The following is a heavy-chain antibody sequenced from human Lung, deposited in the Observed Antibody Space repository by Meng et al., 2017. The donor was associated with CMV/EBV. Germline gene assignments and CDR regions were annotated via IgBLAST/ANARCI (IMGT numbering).Heavy chain of an antibody. J-gene: IGHJ5*02. V-gene: IGHV3-73*01. D-gene: IGHD1-26*01. Sequence: FTCSGSARHWGRRASGRGLEWVGRTRSTANSYATAYAASVTGRFTISRDDSKNTAYLQMNSLKTEDTAVYYCTRPGWERSTGVWFDPWGQGTLVTVSS. CDR1: FTCSGSA. CDR2: TRSTANSYAT. CDR3: TRPGWERSTGVWFDP.